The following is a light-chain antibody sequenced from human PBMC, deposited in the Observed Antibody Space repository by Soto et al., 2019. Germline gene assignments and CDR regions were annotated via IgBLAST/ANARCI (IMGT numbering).Light chain of an antibody. CDR1: QSVDSKD. Sequence: EIVLTQSPGTLSLSPGERATLSCRASQSVDSKDLAWYQQKPGQAPRILIFAASSRATGIPDRVSGSGSGTDFTLTISRLEPGDFAVYYCQQYGYPSWTFGQGTKVDI. J-gene: IGKJ1*01. CDR2: AAS. V-gene: IGKV3-20*01. CDR3: QQYGYPSWT.